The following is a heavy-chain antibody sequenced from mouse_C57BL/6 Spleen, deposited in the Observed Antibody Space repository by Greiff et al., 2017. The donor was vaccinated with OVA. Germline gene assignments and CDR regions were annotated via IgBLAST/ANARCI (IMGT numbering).Heavy chain of an antibody. CDR3: ARDYDGSSYYCDY. CDR2: INPYNGGT. V-gene: IGHV1-19*01. Sequence: VQLQQSGPVLVKPGASVKMSCKASGYTFTDYYMNWVKQSHGKSLEWIGVINPYNGGTSYNQKFKGKATLTVDKSSSTAYMELNSLTSEDSAVYYWARDYDGSSYYCDYWGQGTTLTVSS. J-gene: IGHJ2*01. CDR1: GYTFTDYY. D-gene: IGHD1-1*01.